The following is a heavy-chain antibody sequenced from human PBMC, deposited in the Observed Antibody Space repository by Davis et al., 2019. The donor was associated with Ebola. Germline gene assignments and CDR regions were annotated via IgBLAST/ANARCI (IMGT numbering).Heavy chain of an antibody. CDR1: GFTFSSYW. D-gene: IGHD3-3*01. J-gene: IGHJ4*02. Sequence: PGGSLRLSCAASGFTFSSYWMHWVRQAPGKGLVWVSRINSDGSSTSYADSVKGRFTISRDNAKNTLYLQMNSLRAEDTAVYYCARDGGIFGVVIAYYFDYWGQGTLVTVSS. CDR2: INSDGSST. CDR3: ARDGGIFGVVIAYYFDY. V-gene: IGHV3-74*01.